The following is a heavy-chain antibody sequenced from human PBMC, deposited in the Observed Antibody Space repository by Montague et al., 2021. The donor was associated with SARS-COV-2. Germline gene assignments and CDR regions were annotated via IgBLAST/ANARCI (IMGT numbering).Heavy chain of an antibody. CDR1: GYSLTELP. CDR3: ATSADWGSTGGFDF. D-gene: IGHD7-27*01. CDR2: VDPEDGKT. Sequence: SVKVSCKVSGYSLTELPMHWVRQAPGKGLEWMGGVDPEDGKTIYAQNFQGRLTIAEDTSTDTAYMELSSLRSDDTAVYYCATSADWGSTGGFDFWGQGTLGTVSS. J-gene: IGHJ4*02. V-gene: IGHV1-24*01.